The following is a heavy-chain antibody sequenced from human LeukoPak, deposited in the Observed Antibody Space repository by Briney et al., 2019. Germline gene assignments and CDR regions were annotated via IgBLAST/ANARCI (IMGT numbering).Heavy chain of an antibody. CDR2: IGGYNGDT. J-gene: IGHJ4*02. Sequence: GASVKVSCKASGYTFTRYSITWSRQAPGQGLEWMGWIGGYNGDTKYPQKFQDRVTVTTDTSSTTVYMEFRSLRSDDTAVYYCARDITGGEDYWGQGALVTVSS. CDR3: ARDITGGEDY. V-gene: IGHV1-18*01. CDR1: GYTFTRYS. D-gene: IGHD1-20*01.